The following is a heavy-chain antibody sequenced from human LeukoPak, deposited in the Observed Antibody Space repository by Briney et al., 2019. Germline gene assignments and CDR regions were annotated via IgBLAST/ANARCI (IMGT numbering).Heavy chain of an antibody. CDR2: IKYSGTT. Sequence: SETLSLTCAVYGESFSNYYWNWIRQSPGKGQEWIGEIKYSGTTNYNPSLESRVTISIDTSKSQFSLKLTSVTAADTAVYYCARGRGWLYFERMSWFDPWGQGALVTVSS. CDR3: ARGRGWLYFERMSWFDP. J-gene: IGHJ5*02. D-gene: IGHD2/OR15-2a*01. V-gene: IGHV4-34*01. CDR1: GESFSNYY.